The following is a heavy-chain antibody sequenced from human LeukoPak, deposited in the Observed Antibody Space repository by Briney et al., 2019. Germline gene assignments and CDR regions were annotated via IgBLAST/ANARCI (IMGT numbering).Heavy chain of an antibody. D-gene: IGHD3-22*01. Sequence: GESLKISFKGSGYRFTNYWIGWVRQMPGKGLERMGIIYPGDSDTRYSPSFQGQVTISADKSISTAYLQWSSLKASDTAMYYCARRYYYNSGGFDYWGQGTLVTVSS. CDR2: IYPGDSDT. CDR3: ARRYYYNSGGFDY. V-gene: IGHV5-51*01. CDR1: GYRFTNYW. J-gene: IGHJ4*02.